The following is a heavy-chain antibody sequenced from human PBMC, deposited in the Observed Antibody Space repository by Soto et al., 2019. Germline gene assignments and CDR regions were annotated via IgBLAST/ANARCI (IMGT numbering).Heavy chain of an antibody. CDR1: GYTFTSYG. D-gene: IGHD1-1*01. V-gene: IGHV1-18*01. J-gene: IGHJ4*02. Sequence: QVHLVQSGAEVKKPGASVKVSCKGSGYTFTSYGITWVRQAPGQGLEWMGWISAHNGNTDYAQKLQGRVTVTRDTSTSTAYMELRSLSSDDTAVYYCARGRYGDYWGQGALVTVSS. CDR3: ARGRYGDY. CDR2: ISAHNGNT.